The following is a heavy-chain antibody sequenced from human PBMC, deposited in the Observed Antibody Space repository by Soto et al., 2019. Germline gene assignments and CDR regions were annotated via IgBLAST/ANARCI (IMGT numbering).Heavy chain of an antibody. CDR3: ARALLGYRSSTSCYYYYGMDV. J-gene: IGHJ6*02. Sequence: ASVKVSCKASGYTFTSYGISWVRQAPGQGLEWMGWISAYNGNTNYAQKLQGRVTMTTDTSTSTAYMELRSLRSDDTAVYYCARALLGYRSSTSCYYYYGMDVWGQGTTVTVSS. D-gene: IGHD2-2*01. CDR1: GYTFTSYG. V-gene: IGHV1-18*04. CDR2: ISAYNGNT.